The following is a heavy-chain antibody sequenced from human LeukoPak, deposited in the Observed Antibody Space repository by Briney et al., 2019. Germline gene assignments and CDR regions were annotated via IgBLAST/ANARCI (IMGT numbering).Heavy chain of an antibody. Sequence: GGSLRLSCAASGFTFSSYAMHWVRQAPGKGLEYVSAISSNGGSTYYANSVKGRFTISRDNSKNTLYLQMGSLRAEDMAVYYCARLYSGADYWGRGTLVTVSS. D-gene: IGHD2-2*02. V-gene: IGHV3-64*01. CDR2: ISSNGGST. CDR1: GFTFSSYA. CDR3: ARLYSGADY. J-gene: IGHJ2*01.